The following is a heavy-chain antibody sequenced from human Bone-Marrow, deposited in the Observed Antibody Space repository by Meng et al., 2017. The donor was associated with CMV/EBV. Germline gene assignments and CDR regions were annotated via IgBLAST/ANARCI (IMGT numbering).Heavy chain of an antibody. D-gene: IGHD2-2*02. V-gene: IGHV3-21*01. CDR1: GFTLHDYA. Sequence: GESLKISCVVSGFTLHDYAMHWVRQAPGKGLEWVSSISSSSSYIYYADSVKGRFTISRDNAKNSLYLQMNSLRAEDTAVYYCARDKCSSTSCYTLDPWGQGTLVTVSS. CDR2: ISSSSSYI. J-gene: IGHJ5*02. CDR3: ARDKCSSTSCYTLDP.